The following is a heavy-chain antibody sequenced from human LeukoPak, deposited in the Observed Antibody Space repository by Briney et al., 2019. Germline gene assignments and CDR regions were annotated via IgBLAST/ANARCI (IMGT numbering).Heavy chain of an antibody. Sequence: SETLSLTCTVSGGSISSGSYYWSWIRQPAGKGLEWIGYIYYSGSTNYNPSLKSRVTISVDTSKNQFSLKLSSVTAADTAVYYCARGDGYNSIPALGYWGQGTLVTVSS. D-gene: IGHD5-24*01. J-gene: IGHJ4*02. CDR1: GGSISSGSYY. CDR3: ARGDGYNSIPALGY. V-gene: IGHV4-61*10. CDR2: IYYSGST.